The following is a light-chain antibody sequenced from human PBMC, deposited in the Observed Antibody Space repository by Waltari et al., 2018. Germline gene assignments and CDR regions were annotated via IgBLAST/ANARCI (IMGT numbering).Light chain of an antibody. CDR3: QQYGSSPGT. CDR2: GTS. Sequence: EIVLTRSPGTLSLSPGERATLSCRASQSVSSSYLAWYQQKPGQTPRLLIYGTSNRATGIPDRFSGSGSETDFTLTVSRLEPEDFAVYYCQQYGSSPGTFGQGTKVEIK. J-gene: IGKJ1*01. CDR1: QSVSSSY. V-gene: IGKV3-20*01.